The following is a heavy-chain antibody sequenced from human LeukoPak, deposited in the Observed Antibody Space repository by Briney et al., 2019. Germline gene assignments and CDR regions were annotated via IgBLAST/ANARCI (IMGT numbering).Heavy chain of an antibody. Sequence: SETLSLTCAVYGGSFSGYYWSWIRQPPGKGLECIGEINHSGSTNYNPSLKSRVTISVDTSKNQFSLKLSSVTAADTAVYYCARGITMSRSAFDIWGRGSMVTVSS. D-gene: IGHD3-10*02. CDR3: ARGITMSRSAFDI. CDR2: INHSGST. V-gene: IGHV4-34*01. CDR1: GGSFSGYY. J-gene: IGHJ3*02.